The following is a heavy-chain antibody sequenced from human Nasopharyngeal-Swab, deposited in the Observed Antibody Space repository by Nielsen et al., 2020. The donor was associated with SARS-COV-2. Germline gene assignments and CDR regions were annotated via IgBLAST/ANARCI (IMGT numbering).Heavy chain of an antibody. V-gene: IGHV3-30*04. CDR3: ARGLNFPLGYCSSTSCSIYMDV. CDR2: ISYDGSNK. CDR1: GFTFSSYV. D-gene: IGHD2-2*01. J-gene: IGHJ6*03. Sequence: GGSLRLSCAASGFTFSSYVLHWVRQAPAKGLEWVAVISYDGSNKYYADSVKGRFTISRDNSKNTLYLQMNSLRAEDTAVYYCARGLNFPLGYCSSTSCSIYMDVWGKGTTVTVSS.